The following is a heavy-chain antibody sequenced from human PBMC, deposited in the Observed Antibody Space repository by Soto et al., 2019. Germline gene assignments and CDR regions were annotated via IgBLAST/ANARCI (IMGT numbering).Heavy chain of an antibody. J-gene: IGHJ4*02. D-gene: IGHD3-22*01. CDR2: ISAYNGNT. Sequence: ASVKVSCKASGYTFTSYGISWVRQAPGQGLEWMGWISAYNGNTNYAQKLQGRVTMTTDTSTSTAYMELRSLRSDDTAVYYCARDRGMGGGNLYYYDSSAYWGQGTLVTVSS. CDR3: ARDRGMGGGNLYYYDSSAY. CDR1: GYTFTSYG. V-gene: IGHV1-18*01.